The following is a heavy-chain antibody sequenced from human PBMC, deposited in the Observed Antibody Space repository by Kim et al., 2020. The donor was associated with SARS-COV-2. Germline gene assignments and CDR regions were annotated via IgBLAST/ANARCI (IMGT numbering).Heavy chain of an antibody. J-gene: IGHJ6*02. D-gene: IGHD2-2*01. V-gene: IGHV5-51*01. CDR2: IYPGDSDT. CDR1: GYSFTSYW. CDR3: ARFGDIVVVPAAGFLDV. Sequence: GESLKISCKGSGYSFTSYWIGWVRQMPGKGLEWMGIIYPGDSDTRYSPSFQGQVTISADKSISTAYLQWSSLKASDTAMYYCARFGDIVVVPAAGFLDVWGQGTTVTVSS.